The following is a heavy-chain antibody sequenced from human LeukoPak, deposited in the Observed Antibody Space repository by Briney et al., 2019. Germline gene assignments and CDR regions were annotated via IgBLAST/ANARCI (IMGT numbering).Heavy chain of an antibody. Sequence: GSLRLSCAASGFTFSSYWTSWVRQAPGKGLEWVANIKQDGSEKYYVDSVKGRFTISRDNAKNSLYLQMNSLRAEDTAVYYCARDTTVTPDYWGQGTLVTVSS. V-gene: IGHV3-7*01. CDR3: ARDTTVTPDY. CDR1: GFTFSSYW. J-gene: IGHJ4*02. D-gene: IGHD4-17*01. CDR2: IKQDGSEK.